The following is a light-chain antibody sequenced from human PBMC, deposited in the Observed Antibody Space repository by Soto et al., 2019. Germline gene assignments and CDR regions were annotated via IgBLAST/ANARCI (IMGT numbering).Light chain of an antibody. CDR2: EVS. CDR3: NSYTSKSTVV. J-gene: IGLJ1*01. Sequence: QSALTQPASVSGSPGQSITISCTGTSSDVGGYTYVSWYQQHPGKAPKLIIFEVSNRPSGVSNRFSGSKSGNTSSLTISRLQAEDEADYYCNSYTSKSTVVFGTGTKVTVL. V-gene: IGLV2-14*01. CDR1: SSDVGGYTY.